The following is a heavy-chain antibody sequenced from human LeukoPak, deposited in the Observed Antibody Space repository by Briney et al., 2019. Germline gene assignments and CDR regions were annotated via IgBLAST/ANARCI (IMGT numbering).Heavy chain of an antibody. CDR1: GFTFTSYD. D-gene: IGHD6-13*01. CDR3: ARWAAAGIDY. Sequence: GGSLRLSCAASGFTFTSYDMHWFRQAPGKGLEWVAVIWYDGSDKYYADSVKGRFTISRDNSKNTLYLQMNSLRAEDTAVYYCARWAAAGIDYWGQGTLVTVSS. V-gene: IGHV3-33*01. J-gene: IGHJ4*02. CDR2: IWYDGSDK.